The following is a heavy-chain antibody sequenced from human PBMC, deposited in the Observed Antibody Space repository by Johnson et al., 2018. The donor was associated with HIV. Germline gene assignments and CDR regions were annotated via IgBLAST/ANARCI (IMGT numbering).Heavy chain of an antibody. J-gene: IGHJ3*02. V-gene: IGHV3-9*01. CDR3: ARGEAADGAFDI. CDR2: IRWNTGRI. Sequence: KGLEWVSRIRWNTGRIDYADSVKGRFTISRDNAKNSLSLQMNSLRAEDTAVYYCARGEAADGAFDIWGQGTIVTVSS. D-gene: IGHD6-13*01.